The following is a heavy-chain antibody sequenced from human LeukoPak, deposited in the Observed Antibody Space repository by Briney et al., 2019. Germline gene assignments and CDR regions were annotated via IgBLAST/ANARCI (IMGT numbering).Heavy chain of an antibody. CDR2: IYYSGST. CDR1: GGSISSFY. D-gene: IGHD3-3*01. Sequence: SETLSLTCTVSGGSISSFYWSWIRQPPRKGLEWIGYIYYSGSTNYNPSLKSRVTISVDRSKNQFSLKLSSVTAADTAMYYCARHRGNDFFLNWGQGTLVGVSS. V-gene: IGHV4-59*08. CDR3: ARHRGNDFFLN. J-gene: IGHJ4*02.